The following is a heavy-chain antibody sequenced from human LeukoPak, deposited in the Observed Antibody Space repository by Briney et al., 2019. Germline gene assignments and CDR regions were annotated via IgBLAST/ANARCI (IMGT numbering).Heavy chain of an antibody. D-gene: IGHD3-10*01. Sequence: GGSLRLSCAAPGFTFSSYWMSWVRQAPGKGLEWVANIKQDGSEKYYVDSVKGRFTISRDNAKNSLYLQMNSLRAEDTAVCYCARWRFGELSYFDYWGQGTLVTVSS. V-gene: IGHV3-7*03. CDR2: IKQDGSEK. CDR1: GFTFSSYW. CDR3: ARWRFGELSYFDY. J-gene: IGHJ4*02.